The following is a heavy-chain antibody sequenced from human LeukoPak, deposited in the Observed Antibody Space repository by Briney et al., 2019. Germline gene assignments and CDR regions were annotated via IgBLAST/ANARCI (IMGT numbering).Heavy chain of an antibody. CDR1: GFTFSSYG. CDR3: AEGYRYFDL. J-gene: IGHJ2*01. V-gene: IGHV3-33*06. Sequence: GGSLRLSCAASGFTFSSYGMHWVRQAPGKGLEWVAVILSDGSKEFYTDSVEGRFTISRDNSKNTLCLHINSLRAEDTAVYYCAEGYRYFDLWGRGTLVAVSS. CDR2: ILSDGSKE.